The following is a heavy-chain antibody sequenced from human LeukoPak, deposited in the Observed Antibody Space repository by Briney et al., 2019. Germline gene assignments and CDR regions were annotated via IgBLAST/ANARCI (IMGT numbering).Heavy chain of an antibody. Sequence: SVKVSCKASGGTFSSYAISWVRQAPGQGLEWMGRIIPILGIANYAQKFQGRVTITADKSTSTAYMELGSLRSEDTAVYYCARDLVLTETGDRPSTFDYWGQGTLVTVSS. J-gene: IGHJ4*02. CDR1: GGTFSSYA. D-gene: IGHD7-27*01. CDR3: ARDLVLTETGDRPSTFDY. CDR2: IIPILGIA. V-gene: IGHV1-69*04.